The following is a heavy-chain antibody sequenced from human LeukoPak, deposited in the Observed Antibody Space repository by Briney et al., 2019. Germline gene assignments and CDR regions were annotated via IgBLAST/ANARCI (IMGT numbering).Heavy chain of an antibody. D-gene: IGHD2-15*01. CDR2: IYPGDSDT. CDR3: ARHWGVRYRSGGSCYSSENYFDY. CDR1: GYSFTSYW. Sequence: GESLKISCKGSGYSFTSYWIGWVRQMPGKGLEWMGIIYPGDSDTRYSPSFQGQVTISADKSISTAYLQWSSLKASDTAMYYCARHWGVRYRSGGSCYSSENYFDYWGQGTLVTVSS. V-gene: IGHV5-51*01. J-gene: IGHJ4*02.